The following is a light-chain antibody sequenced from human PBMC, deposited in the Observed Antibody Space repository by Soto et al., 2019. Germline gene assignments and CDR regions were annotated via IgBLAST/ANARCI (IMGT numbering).Light chain of an antibody. J-gene: IGKJ5*01. Sequence: EIVMTQSPATLSASPGERATLSCRASQRVSSNLAWYQQKPGQAPRLLIYGASTRATGIPARFSGSGSGTEFTLTISSLQSEDFGVYCCQQYNDWPPITFGQGTRLEIK. CDR3: QQYNDWPPIT. V-gene: IGKV3-15*01. CDR2: GAS. CDR1: QRVSSN.